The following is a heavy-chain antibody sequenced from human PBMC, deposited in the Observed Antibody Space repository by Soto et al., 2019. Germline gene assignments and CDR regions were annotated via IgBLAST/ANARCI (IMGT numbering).Heavy chain of an antibody. J-gene: IGHJ1*01. CDR3: AREKYYGDPEYFQH. V-gene: IGHV4-39*01. CDR2: IYYSGST. D-gene: IGHD4-17*01. CDR1: GGSISSSSYY. Sequence: PSETLSLTCTVSGGSISSSSYYWGWIRQPPGKGLEWIGSIYYSGSTYYNPSLKSRVTISVDTSKNQFSLKLSSVTAADTAVYYCAREKYYGDPEYFQHWGQGTLVTVSS.